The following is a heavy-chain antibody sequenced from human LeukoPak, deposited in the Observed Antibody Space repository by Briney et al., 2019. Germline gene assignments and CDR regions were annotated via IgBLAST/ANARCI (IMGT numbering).Heavy chain of an antibody. Sequence: VASVKVSCTASGYTFTSYDINWVRQATGQGLEWMGWMNPNSGNTGYAQKFQGRVTMTRNTSISTAYMELSSLRSEDTAVYYCARRANWNYYYGMDVWGQGTTVTVSS. CDR3: ARRANWNYYYGMDV. V-gene: IGHV1-8*01. J-gene: IGHJ6*02. CDR1: GYTFTSYD. D-gene: IGHD1-20*01. CDR2: MNPNSGNT.